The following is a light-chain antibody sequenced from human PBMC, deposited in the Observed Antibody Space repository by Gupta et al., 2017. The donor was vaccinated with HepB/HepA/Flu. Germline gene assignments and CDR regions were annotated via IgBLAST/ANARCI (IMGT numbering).Light chain of an antibody. CDR2: VFS. V-gene: IGLV2-14*03. CDR1: SSDVGGYNS. J-gene: IGLJ3*02. CDR3: SSYTSSRTPSFV. Sequence: QSALTQPASVSGSPGQSITIYCTGTSSDVGGYNSVSWYQQHPGTDQKLKMYVFSNRPSGVSNRFAVSKSRNKDSPILSXLXAEDEAXDDCSSYTSSRTPSFVFGVGTKLTGL.